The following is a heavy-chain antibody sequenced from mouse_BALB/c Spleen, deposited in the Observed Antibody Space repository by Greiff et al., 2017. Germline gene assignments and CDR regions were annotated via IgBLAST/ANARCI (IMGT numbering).Heavy chain of an antibody. D-gene: IGHD2-3*01. J-gene: IGHJ4*01. V-gene: IGHV5-6-5*01. CDR1: GFTFSSYA. CDR2: ISSGGIT. Sequence: EVKLVESGGGLVKPGGSLKLSCAASGFTFSSYAMSWVRQTPEKRLEWVASISSGGITYYPDSVKGRFTISRDNARNILYLQMSSLRSEDTAMYYCAREDGYYPFYYAMDYWGQGTSVTVSS. CDR3: AREDGYYPFYYAMDY.